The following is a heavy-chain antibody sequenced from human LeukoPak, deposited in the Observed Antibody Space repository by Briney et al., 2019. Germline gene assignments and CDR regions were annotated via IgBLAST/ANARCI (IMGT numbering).Heavy chain of an antibody. CDR2: IYPSGDST. J-gene: IGHJ4*02. Sequence: GGSLRLSCAASGFTFSTYSMTCVPGGPGKGLEGGSSIYPSGDSTFYADSVKGRFTISRDNSKNTLYLQMSSLRTVDTAIYYCAKDVVPDSGWDLDYWGQGTLATVSS. V-gene: IGHV3-23*01. D-gene: IGHD6-19*01. CDR3: AKDVVPDSGWDLDY. CDR1: GFTFSTYS.